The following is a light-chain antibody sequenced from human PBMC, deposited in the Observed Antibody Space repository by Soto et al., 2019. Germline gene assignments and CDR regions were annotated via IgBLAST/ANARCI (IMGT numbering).Light chain of an antibody. V-gene: IGKV1-5*01. CDR2: DAF. CDR1: QSISSW. CDR3: QQLNSYPT. J-gene: IGKJ5*01. Sequence: DIQMTQSPSSLSASVGDRVTIPCRASQSISSWLAWYQQKPGKAPKLLIFDAFSLESGVPSRFSGSRSGTDFTLTISSLQPEDFATYYCQQLNSYPTFGQGTRLEIK.